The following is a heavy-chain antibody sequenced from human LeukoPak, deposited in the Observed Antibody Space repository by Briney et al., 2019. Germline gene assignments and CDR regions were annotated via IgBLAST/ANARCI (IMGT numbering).Heavy chain of an antibody. D-gene: IGHD3-22*01. V-gene: IGHV3-23*01. CDR1: GFTFSSYA. J-gene: IGHJ3*02. Sequence: PGGSLRLSCAASGFTFSSYAMSWVRQAPGKGLEWVSAFIHSGANTYYADSVKGRFSISRDNSKNTLYLQMNSLRAEDTAVYYCAKRHYDTSGLDAFDIWGQGTTVTVSS. CDR2: FIHSGANT. CDR3: AKRHYDTSGLDAFDI.